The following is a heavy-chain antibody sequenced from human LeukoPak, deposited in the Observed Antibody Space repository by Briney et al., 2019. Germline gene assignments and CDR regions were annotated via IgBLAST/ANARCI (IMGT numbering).Heavy chain of an antibody. D-gene: IGHD3-22*01. CDR2: IIPIFGTA. V-gene: IGHV1-69*05. J-gene: IGHJ4*02. Sequence: ASVKVSCKDSGGTFSSYAISWVRQAPGQGLEWMGGIIPIFGTANYAQKFQGRVTITTDESTGTAYMELSSLRSEDTAVYYCAREGRRDSSGYYEDYWGQGTLVTVSS. CDR3: AREGRRDSSGYYEDY. CDR1: GGTFSSYA.